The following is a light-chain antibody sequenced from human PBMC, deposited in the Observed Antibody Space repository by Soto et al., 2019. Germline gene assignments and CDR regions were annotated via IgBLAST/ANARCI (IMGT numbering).Light chain of an antibody. CDR2: EVS. J-gene: IGLJ2*01. Sequence: QAVVTQPPSASGSPGQSVTFSCTGTSSDVGGYNFVSWYQQHPGKAPKLMIFEVSKRPSGVPDRFSGSKSGNTASLTVSGLQAEDEADYYCSSYAGSNNLVFGGGTKLTVL. CDR1: SSDVGGYNF. V-gene: IGLV2-8*01. CDR3: SSYAGSNNLV.